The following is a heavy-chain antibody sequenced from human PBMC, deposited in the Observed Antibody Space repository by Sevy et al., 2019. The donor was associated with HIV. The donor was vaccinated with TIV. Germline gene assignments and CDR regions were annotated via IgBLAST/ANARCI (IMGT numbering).Heavy chain of an antibody. J-gene: IGHJ1*01. V-gene: IGHV3-9*01. Sequence: GGSLRLSCAASGFTFDDYAVHWVRQAPGKGLEWVSGISWNSGSIGYADSVKGRFTISRDNAKNSLYLQMNSLRAEDTALYYCAKDGRIAVGYFQHWGQGTLVTVSS. CDR1: GFTFDDYA. D-gene: IGHD6-19*01. CDR3: AKDGRIAVGYFQH. CDR2: ISWNSGSI.